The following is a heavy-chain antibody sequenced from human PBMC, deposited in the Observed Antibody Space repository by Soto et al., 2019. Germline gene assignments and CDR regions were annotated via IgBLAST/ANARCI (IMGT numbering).Heavy chain of an antibody. CDR3: AKDSLYSGSLDY. J-gene: IGHJ4*02. CDR1: GFTFSSYG. Sequence: GESLKISCAASGFTFSSYGMHWVRQAPGKGLEWVAVISYDGSNKYYADSVKGRFTISRDNSKNTLYLQMNSLRAEDTAVYYCAKDSLYSGSLDYWGQGTLVTVSP. D-gene: IGHD1-26*01. V-gene: IGHV3-30*18. CDR2: ISYDGSNK.